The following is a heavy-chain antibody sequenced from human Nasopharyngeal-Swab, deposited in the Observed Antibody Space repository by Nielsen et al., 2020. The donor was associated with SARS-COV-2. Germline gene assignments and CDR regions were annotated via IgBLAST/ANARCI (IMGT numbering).Heavy chain of an antibody. Sequence: GEALKISCAASGFTFSNYWMSWVRQTPGKGLEWVANIHQDGSEETYVDPVKGRFTISRDNSKNSLYLQMNSLRAEDTAVYYCARPSRGQFDYWGQGTLVTVSS. CDR1: GFTFSNYW. J-gene: IGHJ4*02. V-gene: IGHV3-7*03. CDR2: IHQDGSEE. CDR3: ARPSRGQFDY.